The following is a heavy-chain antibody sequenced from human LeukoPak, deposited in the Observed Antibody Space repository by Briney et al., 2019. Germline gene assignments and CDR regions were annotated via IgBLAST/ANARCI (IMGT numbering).Heavy chain of an antibody. D-gene: IGHD2-21*02. Sequence: PGGSLRLSCSASGFTFSTYAMHWVRQAPGKGLEWVAVISYDGTNKYYADSVKGRFTVSRDNSKNTLYLQMNSLRPEDTAIYYCAREAAAYCGGDCWVDYWGQGTLVTVSS. V-gene: IGHV3-30-3*01. CDR3: AREAAAYCGGDCWVDY. CDR1: GFTFSTYA. CDR2: ISYDGTNK. J-gene: IGHJ4*02.